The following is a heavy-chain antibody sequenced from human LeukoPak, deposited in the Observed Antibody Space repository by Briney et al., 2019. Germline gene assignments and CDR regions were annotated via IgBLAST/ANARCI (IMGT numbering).Heavy chain of an antibody. CDR3: ARGSDYRYSSSNDAFDI. CDR2: MNPNSGNT. J-gene: IGHJ3*02. D-gene: IGHD6-13*01. CDR1: GYTFTSYD. V-gene: IGHV1-8*01. Sequence: GASVKVSCKASGYTFTSYDINWVRQATGQGLEWMGWMNPNSGNTGYAQKFQGRVTMTRNTSISTAYMELSSLRSEDTAVYYCARGSDYRYSSSNDAFDIWGQGTMVTVSS.